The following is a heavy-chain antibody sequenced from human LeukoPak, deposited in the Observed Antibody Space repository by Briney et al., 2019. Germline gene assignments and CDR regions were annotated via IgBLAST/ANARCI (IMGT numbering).Heavy chain of an antibody. D-gene: IGHD2-15*01. V-gene: IGHV3-66*01. J-gene: IGHJ4*02. CDR3: ARVSRYCSSGSCYTAHYYFDF. CDR1: GLTVISNY. Sequence: GGSLRPSCAAAGLTVISNYMSWVRQNPGKGLEWGSVIYSGGNKYYATSVKVRFTISRENSKNTLFLQMNSLRAEDPAVYYCARVSRYCSSGSCYTAHYYFDFWGQGTLVTVSS. CDR2: IYSGGNK.